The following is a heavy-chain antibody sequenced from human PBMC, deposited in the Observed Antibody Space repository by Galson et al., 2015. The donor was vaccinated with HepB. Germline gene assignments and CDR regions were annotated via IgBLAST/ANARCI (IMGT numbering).Heavy chain of an antibody. V-gene: IGHV3-66*02. CDR1: GFTASNNY. CDR2: IHRGGST. J-gene: IGHJ6*01. D-gene: IGHD5-18*01. CDR3: ARDFRYSHGYHHYYYYGLDV. Sequence: SLRLSCAASGFTASNNYMSWVRQAPGKGLEWVSGIHRGGSTYYADSVKGRFTIFRDHSKHTPYLQMNSLKTEDTAVYYWARDFRYSHGYHHYYYYGLDVWGQGTTVTVSS.